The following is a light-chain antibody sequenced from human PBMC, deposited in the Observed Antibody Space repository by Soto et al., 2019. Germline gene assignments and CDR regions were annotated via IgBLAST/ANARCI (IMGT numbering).Light chain of an antibody. CDR3: QQYDSLPFT. V-gene: IGKV1-33*01. J-gene: IGKJ3*01. CDR2: DAS. CDR1: HDISNF. Sequence: DIQMTQSPSSLSASVGDRVAITCRASHDISNFLNWYQQTPGKAPKLLTYDASDLETGVPSRFSGGGSGTDFTFTISNVQPEDTATYYCQQYDSLPFTFGPGTKVDIK.